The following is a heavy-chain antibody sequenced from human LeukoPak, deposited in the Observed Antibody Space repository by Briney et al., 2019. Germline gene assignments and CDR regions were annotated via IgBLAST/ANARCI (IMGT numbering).Heavy chain of an antibody. CDR1: GYSISSGYY. V-gene: IGHV4-38-2*01. J-gene: IGHJ6*03. D-gene: IGHD1-26*01. CDR3: ARLLTLGRPQDYYYMDV. CDR2: IYHSGST. Sequence: SETLSLTCAVSGYSISSGYYWGWIRQPPGKGLEWIGSIYHSGSTYYNPSLKSRVTISVATSKNQFSLKLSSVTAADTAVYYCARLLTLGRPQDYYYMDVWGKGTTVTVSS.